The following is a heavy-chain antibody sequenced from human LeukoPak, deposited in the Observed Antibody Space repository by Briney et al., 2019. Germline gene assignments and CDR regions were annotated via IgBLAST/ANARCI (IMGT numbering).Heavy chain of an antibody. CDR1: GFTFSSYS. V-gene: IGHV3-21*01. CDR2: ISSSSSYI. J-gene: IGHJ4*02. CDR3: ARSATIFGTPDY. Sequence: PGGSLRLSCAASGFTFSSYSMNWVRQAPGKGLEWVSSISSSSSYIYYADSVKGRFTISRDNAKNSLYLQMNSLRAEDTAVYYCARSATIFGTPDYWGRGTLVTVSS. D-gene: IGHD3-3*01.